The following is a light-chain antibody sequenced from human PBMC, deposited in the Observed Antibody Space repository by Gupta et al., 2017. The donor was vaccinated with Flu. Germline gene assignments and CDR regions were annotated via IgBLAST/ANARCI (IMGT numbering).Light chain of an antibody. CDR3: QQTDSTLWT. J-gene: IGKJ1*01. Sequence: DIQMTQSPSSLSASVGDRVTITCRASQNIGNYLNWYQQKPGKAPNLLIYAASNLHTGVPSRFSGSRSVTDFTLTISSLQPEDFATYYCQQTDSTLWTFGQGTKVDIK. CDR2: AAS. V-gene: IGKV1-39*01. CDR1: QNIGNY.